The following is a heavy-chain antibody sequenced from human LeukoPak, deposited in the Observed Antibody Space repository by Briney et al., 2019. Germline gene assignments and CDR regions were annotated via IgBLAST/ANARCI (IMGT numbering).Heavy chain of an antibody. D-gene: IGHD3-16*01. CDR1: GFTFSSYA. Sequence: PGGCLRLSCAASGFTFSSYAMSWVRQAPGKGLEWVSAISGSGASTYYADSVKGRFTISRDNSKNTLYVQMNSLRAEDTAVYYCAKSQFGGVLDGFDIWGQGTMVTVSS. V-gene: IGHV3-23*01. CDR3: AKSQFGGVLDGFDI. J-gene: IGHJ3*02. CDR2: ISGSGAST.